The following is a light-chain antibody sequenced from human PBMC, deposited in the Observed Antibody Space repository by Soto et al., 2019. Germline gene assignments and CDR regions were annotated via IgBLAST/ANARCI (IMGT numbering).Light chain of an antibody. CDR3: QQSYSTPGALT. Sequence: IQMANSPPSMSPPIRQRVSITSPPNQHISNYVNWYQQRPGKAPRVLIFSASTLQSGVPSRFSGSGSGTDFTLTISSLEPEDFGTYFCQQSYSTPGALTLGGGTKVDIK. V-gene: IGKV1-39*01. J-gene: IGKJ4*01. CDR2: SAS. CDR1: QHISNY.